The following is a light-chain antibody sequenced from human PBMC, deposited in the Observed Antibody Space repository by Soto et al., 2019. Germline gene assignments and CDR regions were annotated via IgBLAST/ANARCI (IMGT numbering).Light chain of an antibody. CDR1: QSIDGNS. Sequence: EIVLTPSPGTLSLSPGERATLSCSASQSIDGNSLVWHQQKPGQAPRLLINAAFTRATGIPDRFSGSGSGTDFTLTISRLEPEDFAVYYCQQYGASPFTFGGGTKVEIK. V-gene: IGKV3-20*01. J-gene: IGKJ4*01. CDR3: QQYGASPFT. CDR2: AAF.